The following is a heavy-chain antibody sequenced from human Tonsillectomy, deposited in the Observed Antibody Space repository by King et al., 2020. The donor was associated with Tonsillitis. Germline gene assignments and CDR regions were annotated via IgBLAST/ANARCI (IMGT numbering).Heavy chain of an antibody. CDR3: ARAKAGSSWPSYHYYNMDV. D-gene: IGHD6-13*01. Sequence: EVQLVESGAEVKKPGESLKISCKGSGYSFTSYWIAWVRQMPGKGLEWMGIIYPGDSDTRYGPSFQGQVTISADKSITTAYLQWSSLKASDTAMYYCARAKAGSSWPSYHYYNMDVWGQGTTVTVSS. CDR2: IYPGDSDT. V-gene: IGHV5-51*01. J-gene: IGHJ6*02. CDR1: GYSFTSYW.